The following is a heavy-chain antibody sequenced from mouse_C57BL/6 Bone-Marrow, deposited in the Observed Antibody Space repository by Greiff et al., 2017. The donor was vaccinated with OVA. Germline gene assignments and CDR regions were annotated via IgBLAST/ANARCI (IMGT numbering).Heavy chain of an antibody. Sequence: QVQLQQPGAELVKPGASVTLSCKASGYSFTSYWMQWVKQRPGKGLEWIGEIDTSDSYTNYNQKFKGKATLTVDTSYSTAYMQLSSLTSEDSAVYYCAVYSSGYLDYWGQGTSDTVSS. CDR1: GYSFTSYW. CDR2: IDTSDSYT. D-gene: IGHD3-2*02. J-gene: IGHJ4*01. CDR3: AVYSSGYLDY. V-gene: IGHV1-50*01.